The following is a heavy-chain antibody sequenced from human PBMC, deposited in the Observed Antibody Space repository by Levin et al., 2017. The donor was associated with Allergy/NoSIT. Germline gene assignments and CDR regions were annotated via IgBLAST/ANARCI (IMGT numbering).Heavy chain of an antibody. CDR1: GGSFTGYS. CDR3: ARGGWFDP. CDR2: ITYSGTI. V-gene: IGHV4-34*01. J-gene: IGHJ5*02. Sequence: SETLSLTCTLYGGSFTGYSWSWIRQPPGKGLEWIGEITYSGTINSKPSLKSRLPISIDTSKNHLSLNLTSVTAADTAVYFCARGGWFDPWGQGTLVTVSS.